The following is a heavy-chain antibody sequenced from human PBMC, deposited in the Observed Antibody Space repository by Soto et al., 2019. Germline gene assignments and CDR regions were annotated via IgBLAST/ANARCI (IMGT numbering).Heavy chain of an antibody. V-gene: IGHV4-59*01. Sequence: SETLSLTCTVSGGSISSYYWSWIRQPPGKGLEWIGYIYYSGSTNYNPSLKSRVTISVDTSKNQFSLKLSSVTAADTAVYYCARIWFGELSSYYMDVWGKGTTVTVSS. CDR2: IYYSGST. CDR3: ARIWFGELSSYYMDV. D-gene: IGHD3-10*01. J-gene: IGHJ6*03. CDR1: GGSISSYY.